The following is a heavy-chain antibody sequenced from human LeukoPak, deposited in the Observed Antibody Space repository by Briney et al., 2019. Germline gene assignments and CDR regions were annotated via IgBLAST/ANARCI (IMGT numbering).Heavy chain of an antibody. CDR2: ISAKNGDT. D-gene: IGHD5-12*01. Sequence: ASVKVSCKASGYTFNTYGLSWMRQAPGQGLEWMGWISAKNGDTNYAQKLQGRVTMTTDTSTSTAYMELRSLRSDDTAVYYCARGVSSGFPVAYYFDYWGQGTLVTVSS. J-gene: IGHJ4*02. V-gene: IGHV1-18*01. CDR3: ARGVSSGFPVAYYFDY. CDR1: GYTFNTYG.